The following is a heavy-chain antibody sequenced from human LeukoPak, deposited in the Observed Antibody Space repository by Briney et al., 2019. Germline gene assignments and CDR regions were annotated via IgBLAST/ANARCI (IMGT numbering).Heavy chain of an antibody. J-gene: IGHJ4*02. D-gene: IGHD2-15*01. CDR1: GFGFTNNW. CDR3: ASGLGAEGGPLNG. Sequence: GESLKISCKDSGFGFTNNWIGWVRQMPGKGLEWMGIIYPGDSDTRYNPSFQGQVTISADKFITTAYLQWSSLKASDTAMYYCASGLGAEGGPLNGWGQGTLVTVSS. CDR2: IYPGDSDT. V-gene: IGHV5-51*01.